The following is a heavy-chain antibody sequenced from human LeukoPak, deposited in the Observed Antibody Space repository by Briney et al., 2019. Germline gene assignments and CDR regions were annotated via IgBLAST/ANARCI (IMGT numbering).Heavy chain of an antibody. CDR3: ARYMIVDYYGSGSYVDY. D-gene: IGHD3-10*01. J-gene: IGHJ4*02. CDR1: GYSFTSYW. CDR2: IYPGDSDT. Sequence: GESLKISCKGSGYSFTSYWTGWVRQMPGKGLEWMGIIYPGDSDTRYSPSFQGQVTISADKSISTAYLQWSSLKASDTAMYYCARYMIVDYYGSGSYVDYWGQGTLVTVSS. V-gene: IGHV5-51*01.